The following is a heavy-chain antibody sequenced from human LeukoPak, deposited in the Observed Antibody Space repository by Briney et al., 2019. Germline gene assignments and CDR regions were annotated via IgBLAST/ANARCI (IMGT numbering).Heavy chain of an antibody. D-gene: IGHD5-18*01. CDR3: ATVDTAMVGGFDY. CDR1: GYTFTSYY. Sequence: ASVKVSCKASGYTFTSYYMHWVRQAPGQGLEWMGWINPNSGGTNYAQKFQGRVTMTRDTSISTAYMELSRLRSDDTAVYYCATVDTAMVGGFDYWGQGTLVTVSS. J-gene: IGHJ4*02. V-gene: IGHV1-2*02. CDR2: INPNSGGT.